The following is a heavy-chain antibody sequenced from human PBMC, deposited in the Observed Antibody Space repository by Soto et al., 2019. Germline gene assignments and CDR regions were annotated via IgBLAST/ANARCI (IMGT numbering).Heavy chain of an antibody. CDR3: ARDATLHFDFWKKWNWFDL. CDR2: INAGNGNT. V-gene: IGHV1-3*01. Sequence: ASVKVSCKTSGYTFTKYTIHWVRQAPGQRLEWMGWINAGNGNTEYSQKFQGRVTITRDTSASTAYMELSSLRSEDSGVYYCARDATLHFDFWKKWNWFDLWGQGTLVTVSS. D-gene: IGHD3-3*01. J-gene: IGHJ5*02. CDR1: GYTFTKYT.